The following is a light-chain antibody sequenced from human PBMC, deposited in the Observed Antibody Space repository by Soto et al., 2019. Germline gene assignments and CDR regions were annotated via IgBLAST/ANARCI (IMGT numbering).Light chain of an antibody. CDR2: SNN. CDR1: SSNIGSNT. J-gene: IGLJ1*01. V-gene: IGLV1-44*01. Sequence: QSVLTQPPSASGTPGQRVTISCSGSSSNIGSNTVNWYQQLPGTAPKLLIYSNNQRPSGVPDRFSGSKSGTSASLAISGLQSEDEDHYYFVACDDSPNSYDFGTGPQVTVL. CDR3: VACDDSPNSYD.